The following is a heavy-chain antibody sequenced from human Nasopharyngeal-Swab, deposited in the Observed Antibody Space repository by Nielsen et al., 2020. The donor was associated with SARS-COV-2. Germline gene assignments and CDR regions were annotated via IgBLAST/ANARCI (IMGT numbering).Heavy chain of an antibody. Sequence: WIRQPPGKGLQHIGSIYYDGNTYYDPSLKGRLTISVDTSRDQFSLKLRSGTAADTAIYFCARQQEGYYYYYGMDVWGQGTPVTVSS. J-gene: IGHJ6*02. CDR3: ARQQEGYYYYYGMDV. V-gene: IGHV4-39*01. CDR2: IYYDGNT.